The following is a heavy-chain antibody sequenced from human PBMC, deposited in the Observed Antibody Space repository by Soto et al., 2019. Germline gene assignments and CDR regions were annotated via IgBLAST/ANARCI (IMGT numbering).Heavy chain of an antibody. Sequence: GGSLRLSCAASGFTFSIYSMNWVRQAPGKGLEWVSYISSSSSTIYYADSVKGRFTISRDNSKNTLYLQMNSLRAEDTAVYYWAKLHIVVVTGDHDAFDIWGQGTMVTVSS. V-gene: IGHV3-48*01. CDR1: GFTFSIYS. CDR3: AKLHIVVVTGDHDAFDI. J-gene: IGHJ3*02. D-gene: IGHD2-21*02. CDR2: ISSSSSTI.